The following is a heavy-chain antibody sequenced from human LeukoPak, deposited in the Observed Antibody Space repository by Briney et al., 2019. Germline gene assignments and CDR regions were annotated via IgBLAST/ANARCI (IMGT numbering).Heavy chain of an antibody. CDR1: GGTFSSYA. Sequence: GASVKVSCKASGGTFSSYAISWVRQAPGQGLEWMGGIIPIFGTANYAQKFQGRVTITADESTSTAYMELSSLRSEDTAVYYCARTSSPIAAAAYWGQGTLVTVSS. D-gene: IGHD6-13*01. CDR3: ARTSSPIAAAAY. V-gene: IGHV1-69*13. J-gene: IGHJ4*02. CDR2: IIPIFGTA.